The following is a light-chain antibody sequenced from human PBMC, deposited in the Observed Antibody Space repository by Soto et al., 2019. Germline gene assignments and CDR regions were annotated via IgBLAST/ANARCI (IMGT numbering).Light chain of an antibody. CDR2: KAS. CDR3: QQYNSYSPT. J-gene: IGKJ1*01. CDR1: ESASKR. Sequence: DIQMTQSPSALSASVGDRVTLTCRASESASKRVAWYQQKPGRSPTLLIYKASTLHRGGPSRFSGSGSGTEFTHTIRSLQPDDFATYYCQQYNSYSPTFDQGAKVDIK. V-gene: IGKV1-5*03.